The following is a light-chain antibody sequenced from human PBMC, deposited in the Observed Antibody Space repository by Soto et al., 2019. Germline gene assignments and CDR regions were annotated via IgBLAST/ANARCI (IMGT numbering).Light chain of an antibody. CDR1: QTVGSY. CDR3: RQRSDRLT. V-gene: IGKV3-11*01. CDR2: DAS. J-gene: IGKJ4*01. Sequence: DIVLTQSPATLSLSPGQRVTLSCRASQTVGSYLAWYQQKPGQPPRLLIFDASNRATGIPARFNGSGSGTEFTLTISSLEPEDFAVYYCRQRSDRLTFGGGTNVEIK.